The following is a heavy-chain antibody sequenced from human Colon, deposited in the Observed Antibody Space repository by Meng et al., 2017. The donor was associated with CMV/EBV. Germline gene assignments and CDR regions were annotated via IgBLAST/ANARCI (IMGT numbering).Heavy chain of an antibody. V-gene: IGHV3-11*04. J-gene: IGHJ4*02. CDR3: ARIHYDSWSGYYRDY. D-gene: IGHD3-3*01. CDR2: INNRGSTM. CDR1: GFNFNDYY. Sequence: GGSLRLSCAASGFNFNDYYMSWIRQAPGKGLEWISYINNRGSTMYYAESLKGRFTISRDNAKNSLYLEMTNLRAEDTAVYYCARIHYDSWSGYYRDYWGQGTLVTVSS.